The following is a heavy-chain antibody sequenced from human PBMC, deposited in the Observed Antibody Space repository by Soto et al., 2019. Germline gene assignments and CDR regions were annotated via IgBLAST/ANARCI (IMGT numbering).Heavy chain of an antibody. V-gene: IGHV3-15*07. CDR2: IKSKAAGGTA. J-gene: IGHJ3*02. CDR3: ARDIVVVVAGIPGGRAFDI. CDR1: GFTLSDAW. D-gene: IGHD2-15*01. Sequence: GGSLRLSCVVSGFTLSDAWMNWVRQAPGKGLEWVGRIKSKAAGGTADHAAPVKGRFTISRDDSKNTLFLQMNSLKTEDTAVYYCARDIVVVVAGIPGGRAFDIWGQGT.